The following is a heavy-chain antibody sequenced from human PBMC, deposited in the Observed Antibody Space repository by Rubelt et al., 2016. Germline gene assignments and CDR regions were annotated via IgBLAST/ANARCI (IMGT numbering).Heavy chain of an antibody. V-gene: IGHV3-30*14. Sequence: GLEWVAVISYDGSNKYYADSVKGRFTISRDNSKNTPYLQMNSLRAEDTAVYYCARVTQSRRRTEMYAFDIWGQGTMVTVSS. CDR3: ARVTQSRRRTEMYAFDI. CDR2: ISYDGSNK. D-gene: IGHD5-24*01. J-gene: IGHJ3*02.